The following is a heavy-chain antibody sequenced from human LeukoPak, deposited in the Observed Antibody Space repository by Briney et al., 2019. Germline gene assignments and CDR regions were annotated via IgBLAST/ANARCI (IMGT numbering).Heavy chain of an antibody. CDR3: ARDAYYDYVWGSYRTGVDY. J-gene: IGHJ4*02. CDR2: IKQDGSEK. D-gene: IGHD3-16*02. Sequence: PGGSLRLSCAASGFTFSSYWMSWVRQAPGKGLEWVAIIKQDGSEKYYVDSVKGRFTISRDNAKNSLYLQMNSLRAEDTAVYYCARDAYYDYVWGSYRTGVDYWGQGTLVTVSS. V-gene: IGHV3-7*01. CDR1: GFTFSSYW.